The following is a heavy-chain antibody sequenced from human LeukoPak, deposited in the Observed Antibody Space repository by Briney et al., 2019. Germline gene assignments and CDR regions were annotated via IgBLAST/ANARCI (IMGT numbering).Heavy chain of an antibody. CDR2: ISSNGGST. Sequence: GGSLRLSCAASGFTFSSYAMHWVRQAPGKGLEYVSAISSNGGSTYYANSVEGRFTISRDNSKNTLYLQMGSLRAEDMAVYYCARDRYSSGWNYFDYWGQGTLVTVSS. CDR3: ARDRYSSGWNYFDY. D-gene: IGHD6-19*01. J-gene: IGHJ4*02. CDR1: GFTFSSYA. V-gene: IGHV3-64*01.